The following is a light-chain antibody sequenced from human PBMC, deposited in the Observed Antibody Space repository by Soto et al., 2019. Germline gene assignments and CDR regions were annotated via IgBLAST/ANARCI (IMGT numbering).Light chain of an antibody. CDR1: SSDVGGYNY. CDR3: CSYAGNTLVV. CDR2: DVS. V-gene: IGLV2-11*01. J-gene: IGLJ2*01. Sequence: QSALTQPRSVSGSPGQSVTISCTGTSSDVGGYNYVSWYQQNPGKAPKLMIYDVSKRPSGVSDRFSGYKSANTASLIISGLQAEDEADYYCCSYAGNTLVVFGGGTKLTVL.